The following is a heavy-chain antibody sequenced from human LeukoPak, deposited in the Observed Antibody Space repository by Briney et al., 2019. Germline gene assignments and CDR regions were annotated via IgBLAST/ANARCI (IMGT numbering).Heavy chain of an antibody. CDR2: IYHSGST. CDR1: GGSISSSNW. D-gene: IGHD1-26*01. V-gene: IGHV4-4*02. Sequence: SETLSLTCAVSGGSISSSNWWSWVRQPPGKGLEWIGEIYHSGSTNYNSSLKSRVTISVDKSKNQFSLKLSSVTAADTAVYYCARVVVGAYDAFDIWGQGTMVTVSS. J-gene: IGHJ3*02. CDR3: ARVVVGAYDAFDI.